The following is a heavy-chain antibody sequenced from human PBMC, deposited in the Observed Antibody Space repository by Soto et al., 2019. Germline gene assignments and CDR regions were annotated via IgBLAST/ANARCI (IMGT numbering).Heavy chain of an antibody. V-gene: IGHV4-59*08. D-gene: IGHD1-26*01. CDR3: ARHDEGGHDGTFDY. CDR2: IYYSGST. CDR1: GGSISSYY. Sequence: SETLSLTCTVSGGSISSYYWSWIRQPPGKGLEWIGYIYYSGSTNYNPSLKSRVTISVNTSKNQFSLKLSSVTAADTAVYYCARHDEGGHDGTFDYWGQGTLVTVSS. J-gene: IGHJ4*02.